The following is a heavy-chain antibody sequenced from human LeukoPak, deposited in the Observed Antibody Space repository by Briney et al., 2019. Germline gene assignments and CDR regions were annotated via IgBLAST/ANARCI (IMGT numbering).Heavy chain of an antibody. CDR1: GFTFSSYA. CDR3: ATDTGYSSSWYGGYYGMDV. D-gene: IGHD6-13*01. Sequence: GGSLRLSCAASGFTFSSYAMSWVRQAPGKGLEWVPAISGSGGSTYYADSVKGRFTISRDNSKNTLYLQMNSLRAEDTAVYYCATDTGYSSSWYGGYYGMDVWGQGTTVTVSS. J-gene: IGHJ6*02. V-gene: IGHV3-23*01. CDR2: ISGSGGST.